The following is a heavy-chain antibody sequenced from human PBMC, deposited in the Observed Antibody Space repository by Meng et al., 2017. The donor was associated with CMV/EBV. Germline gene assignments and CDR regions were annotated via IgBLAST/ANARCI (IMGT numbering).Heavy chain of an antibody. J-gene: IGHJ6*02. CDR2: ISSSGSTI. CDR3: ARDNIVVVPAATDYYYGMDV. V-gene: IGHV3-11*04. D-gene: IGHD2-2*01. Sequence: GGSLRLSCAASGFTFSDYYMSWIRQAPGKGLEWVSYISSSGSTIYYADSVKGRFTISRDNAKNSLYLQMNSLRAGDTAVYYCARDNIVVVPAATDYYYGMDVWGQGTTVTVSS. CDR1: GFTFSDYY.